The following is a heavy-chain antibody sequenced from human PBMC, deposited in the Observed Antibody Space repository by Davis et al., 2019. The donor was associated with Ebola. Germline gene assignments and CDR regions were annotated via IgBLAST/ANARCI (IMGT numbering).Heavy chain of an antibody. D-gene: IGHD6-13*01. V-gene: IGHV1-18*01. CDR2: ISAYNGNT. CDR3: AREPQRLAAAGRNYYYGMDV. CDR1: GYTFTSYG. J-gene: IGHJ6*02. Sequence: ASVKVSCKASGYTFTSYGISWVRQAPGHGPEWMGWISAYNGNTNYAQKLQGRVTMTTDTSTSTAYMELRSLRSDDTAVYYCAREPQRLAAAGRNYYYGMDVWGQGTTVTVSS.